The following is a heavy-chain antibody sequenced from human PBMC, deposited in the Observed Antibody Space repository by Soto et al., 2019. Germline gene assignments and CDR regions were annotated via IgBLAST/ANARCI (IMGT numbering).Heavy chain of an antibody. Sequence: QITLKESGPTLVKPTQTLTLTCTFSGFSLSTSGVGVVWIRQPPGKALEGLGIIYWDDDKRDRPSLNSRLTITKDTSKNQVLLTMTNMDPVDTGTYYCAHNLVAGTSWFDPWGQGTLVTVSS. J-gene: IGHJ5*02. CDR2: IYWDDDK. V-gene: IGHV2-5*02. CDR3: AHNLVAGTSWFDP. CDR1: GFSLSTSGVG. D-gene: IGHD6-19*01.